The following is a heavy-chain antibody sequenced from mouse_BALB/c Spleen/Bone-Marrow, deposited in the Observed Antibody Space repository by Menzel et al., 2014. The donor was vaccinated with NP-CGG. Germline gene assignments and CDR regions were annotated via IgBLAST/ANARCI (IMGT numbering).Heavy chain of an antibody. D-gene: IGHD2-1*01. J-gene: IGHJ2*01. V-gene: IGHV3-5*02. Sequence: EVMLVESGPGLVKPSLTVSLTCTVTGISITTGNYRWSWIRQFPGNKLEWIGYIYYSGTITYNPSLTSRTTITRDTSKNQFFLEMNPLTAEDTATYYCARYYGNYFDYWGQGTTLTVSS. CDR1: GISITTGNYR. CDR2: IYYSGTI. CDR3: ARYYGNYFDY.